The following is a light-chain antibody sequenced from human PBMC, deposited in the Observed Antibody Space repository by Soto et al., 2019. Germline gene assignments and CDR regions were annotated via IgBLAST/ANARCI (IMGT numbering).Light chain of an antibody. J-gene: IGKJ5*01. CDR3: QKYNTYPIT. CDR1: QSVASD. Sequence: EVVMTQSPATLSVSPGDGVSLSCRASQSVASDVAWYQQRPGQAPRLLIYGASTRATGIPARFSGSGSGTELTLTITRLQPEDFATYYCQKYNTYPITXGQGTRLEIK. CDR2: GAS. V-gene: IGKV3-15*01.